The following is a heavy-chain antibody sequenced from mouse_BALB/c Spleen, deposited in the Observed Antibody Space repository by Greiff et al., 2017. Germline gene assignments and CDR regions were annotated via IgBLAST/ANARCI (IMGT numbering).Heavy chain of an antibody. Sequence: QVQLQQSGAELVRPGTSVKVSCKASGYALTNYLIEWVKQRPGQGLEWIGVINPGSGGTNYNEKFKGKATLTADKSSSTAYMQLSSLTSDDSAVYFCARGSNWDGWFAYWGQGTLVTVSA. V-gene: IGHV1-54*01. CDR3: ARGSNWDGWFAY. J-gene: IGHJ3*01. D-gene: IGHD4-1*01. CDR2: INPGSGGT. CDR1: GYALTNYL.